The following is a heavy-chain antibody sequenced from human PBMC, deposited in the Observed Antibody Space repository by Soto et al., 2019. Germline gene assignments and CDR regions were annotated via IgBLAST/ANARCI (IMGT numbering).Heavy chain of an antibody. CDR2: ISGSNNNT. D-gene: IGHD3-22*01. V-gene: IGHV3-23*01. J-gene: IGHJ4*02. CDR1: GFTFSTYA. CDR3: ARDYFEDF. Sequence: LGGSLRLSCATSGFTFSTYAMTWVRQAPGKGLDWVSVISGSNNNTWYADSVKGRFTISRDNSKNTLYLQMSSLRAEDTAVYYCARDYFEDFWGQGTLVTVSS.